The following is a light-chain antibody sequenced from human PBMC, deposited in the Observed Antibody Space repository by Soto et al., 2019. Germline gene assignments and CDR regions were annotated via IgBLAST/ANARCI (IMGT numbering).Light chain of an antibody. Sequence: EVVMTQSPATLSVSPGERATLSCRASQTVSRNLAWYPQRPGQAPRLLIYDISNRATGVPARFSGSGSETEFTLAIRSLQSEDFAVDFCRQYNNAPSFGQGTRLEI. J-gene: IGKJ5*01. V-gene: IGKV3-15*01. CDR1: QTVSRN. CDR2: DIS. CDR3: RQYNNAPS.